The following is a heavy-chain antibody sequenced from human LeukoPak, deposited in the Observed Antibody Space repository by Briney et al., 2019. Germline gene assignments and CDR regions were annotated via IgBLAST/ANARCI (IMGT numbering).Heavy chain of an antibody. D-gene: IGHD6-19*01. CDR2: INPSGGST. CDR1: GYTFTSYY. J-gene: IGHJ4*02. V-gene: IGHV1-46*01. Sequence: ASVKVSCKASGYTFTSYYMHWVRQAPGQGLEWMGIINPSGGSTSYAQKFQGRVTMTRDTSTSTVYMELSSLRSEDTAVYYCARKGKSGWYVTGVYYFDYWGQGTLVTVSS. CDR3: ARKGKSGWYVTGVYYFDY.